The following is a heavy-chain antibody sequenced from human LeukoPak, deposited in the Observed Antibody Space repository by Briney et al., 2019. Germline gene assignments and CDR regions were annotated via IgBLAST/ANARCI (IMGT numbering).Heavy chain of an antibody. CDR1: GFTFSTYG. Sequence: QPGRSLRLSCAAPGFTFSTYGMNWVRQAPGKGLEWVAIIWYDGNNKCYADSGKGRFAISRDNTKNTLYLQMISLRADDAAVYYCAKSYDNLNWYFHLWGRGTLVTVSS. J-gene: IGHJ2*01. CDR3: AKSYDNLNWYFHL. V-gene: IGHV3-33*06. CDR2: IWYDGNNK. D-gene: IGHD3-10*01.